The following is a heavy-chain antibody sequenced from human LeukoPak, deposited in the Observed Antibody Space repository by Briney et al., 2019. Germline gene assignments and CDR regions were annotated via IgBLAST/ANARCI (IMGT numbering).Heavy chain of an antibody. CDR1: GFPFSSYA. CDR2: ISDSGGRT. V-gene: IGHV3-64D*09. J-gene: IGHJ6*02. CDR3: VRGDSFGPYGMDI. D-gene: IGHD2-15*01. Sequence: GGSLRLSCSASGFPFSSYAMHWVRQAPGKGLEYVSAISDSGGRTYYADSVKGRFTISRDNSKNTPYRQMSSLRAEDTALYFCVRGDSFGPYGMDICGQGTTVTVSS.